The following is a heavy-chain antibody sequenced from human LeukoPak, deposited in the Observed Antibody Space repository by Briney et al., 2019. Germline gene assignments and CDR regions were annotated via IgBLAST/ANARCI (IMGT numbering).Heavy chain of an antibody. CDR2: ISGSGGST. Sequence: GGSLRLSCAASGFTFSSYGMSWVRQAPGKGLEWVSAISGSGGSTYYADSVKGRFTISRDNSKNTLYLQMNSLRAEDTAVYYCARKGMIVVVTTDAFDIWGQGTMVTVSS. J-gene: IGHJ3*02. CDR1: GFTFSSYG. CDR3: ARKGMIVVVTTDAFDI. D-gene: IGHD3-22*01. V-gene: IGHV3-23*01.